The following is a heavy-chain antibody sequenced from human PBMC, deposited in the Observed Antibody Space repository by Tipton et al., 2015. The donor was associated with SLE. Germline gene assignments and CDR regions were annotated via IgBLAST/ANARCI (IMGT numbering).Heavy chain of an antibody. CDR1: GGSFRSSTHY. J-gene: IGHJ5*01. D-gene: IGHD3-16*02. Sequence: TLSLTCTVSGGSFRSSTHYWGWVRQPRGKGLEWIGSIYYSGINSYNPSLKSRVTISVDTSKNQFSLNLTSVTAADTAVYYCARHLWRSGSYPNWFDSWGQGTLISVSS. CDR3: ARHLWRSGSYPNWFDS. CDR2: IYYSGIN. V-gene: IGHV4-39*07.